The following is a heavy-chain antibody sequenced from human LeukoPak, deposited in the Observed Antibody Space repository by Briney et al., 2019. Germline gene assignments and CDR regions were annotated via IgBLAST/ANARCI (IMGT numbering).Heavy chain of an antibody. CDR3: ARVGIVVVPAAMPVSDY. D-gene: IGHD2-2*01. CDR1: GFTFSSYS. V-gene: IGHV3-21*01. CDR2: ISSSSSYI. Sequence: GGSPRLSCAASGFTFSSYSMNWVRQAPGKGLEWVSSISSSSSYIYYADSVKGRFTISRDNAKNSLYLQMNSLRAEDMAVYYCARVGIVVVPAAMPVSDYWGQGTLVTVSS. J-gene: IGHJ4*02.